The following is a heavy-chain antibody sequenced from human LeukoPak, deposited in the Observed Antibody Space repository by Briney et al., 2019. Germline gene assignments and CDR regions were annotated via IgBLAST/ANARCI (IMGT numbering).Heavy chain of an antibody. V-gene: IGHV3-30*18. J-gene: IGHJ4*02. D-gene: IGHD1-26*01. CDR3: AKASSGSYWGGYFDY. CDR2: TSHDGSDK. Sequence: GGSLRLSCAASGFTFSTYGMHWVRQAPGKGLEWVAMTSHDGSDKYYADSVKGRFTISRDNSKNTLYLQMNSLRVEETAVYYCAKASSGSYWGGYFDYWGQGALVTVSS. CDR1: GFTFSTYG.